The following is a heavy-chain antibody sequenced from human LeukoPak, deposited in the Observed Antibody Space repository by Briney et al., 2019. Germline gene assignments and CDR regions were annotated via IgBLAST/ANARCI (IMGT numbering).Heavy chain of an antibody. J-gene: IGHJ5*02. CDR3: ARDRFYCSSTSCSMGNWFDP. Sequence: ASVKVSCKASGYTFTSYYMHWVRQAPGQGLEWMGIINPSGGSTSYAQKFQGRVTMTRDMSTSTVYMELSSLRSEDTAVYYCARDRFYCSSTSCSMGNWFDPWGQGTLVTVSS. V-gene: IGHV1-46*01. CDR2: INPSGGST. D-gene: IGHD2-2*01. CDR1: GYTFTSYY.